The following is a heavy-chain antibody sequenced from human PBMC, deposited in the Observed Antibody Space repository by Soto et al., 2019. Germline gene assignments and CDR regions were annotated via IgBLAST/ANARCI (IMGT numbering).Heavy chain of an antibody. CDR1: GGSISSSSYY. J-gene: IGHJ4*02. D-gene: IGHD1-26*01. V-gene: IGHV4-39*02. Sequence: QLQLQESGPGLVKPSETLSLTCTVAGGSISSSSYYWGWIRQPPGKGPEWIGTIYHSGSTYYEPSPKRRATIPGGTSQQHFSLKLTSVTAAGTAIYCCAREMGGSIGYWCQGTLVTVSS. CDR2: IYHSGST. CDR3: AREMGGSIGY.